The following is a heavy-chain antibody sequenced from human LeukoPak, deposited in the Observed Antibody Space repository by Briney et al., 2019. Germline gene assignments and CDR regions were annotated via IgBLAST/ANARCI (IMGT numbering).Heavy chain of an antibody. D-gene: IGHD6-13*01. V-gene: IGHV3-21*01. CDR1: GFTFSSYS. Sequence: GGSLRLSCAASGFTFSSYSMNWVRQAPGKGLEWVSSISSSSSYIYYADSVKGRFTISRDNAKNSLYLQMNSLRAEDTAGYYCARDYDSSSWYGYYYYYMDVWGKGTTVTVSS. J-gene: IGHJ6*03. CDR2: ISSSSSYI. CDR3: ARDYDSSSWYGYYYYYMDV.